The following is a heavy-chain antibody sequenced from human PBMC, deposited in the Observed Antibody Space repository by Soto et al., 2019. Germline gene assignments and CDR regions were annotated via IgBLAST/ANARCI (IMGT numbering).Heavy chain of an antibody. CDR2: TYYRSKWFN. CDR1: GDSVSTNSAT. V-gene: IGHV6-1*01. CDR3: ARLIGNSWLDS. J-gene: IGHJ5*01. Sequence: PSQTLSLTCAISGDSVSTNSATWDWIRQFPSRGLEWLGRTYYRSKWFNDYAVSVKGRISINPDTSNNQFSLQLNSVTPDDTAVYYCARLIGNSWLDSWGQGTLVTVSS. D-gene: IGHD2-8*01.